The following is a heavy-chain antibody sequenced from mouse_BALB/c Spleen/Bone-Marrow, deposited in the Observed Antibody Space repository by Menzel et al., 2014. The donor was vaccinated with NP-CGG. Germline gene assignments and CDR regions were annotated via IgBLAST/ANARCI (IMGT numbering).Heavy chain of an antibody. V-gene: IGHV1-9*01. J-gene: IGHJ4*01. CDR1: GYTFSSYW. CDR2: ILPGSGST. D-gene: IGHD2-10*01. Sequence: VQLVESGAELMKPGASMKISCKATGYTFSSYWIEWVKQRPGHGLEWIGEILPGSGSTNYNERFKGKATFTADTSSNTAYMQLSSLTSGDSAVYYCARAYYVNYDAMDYWGQGTSVTVSS. CDR3: ARAYYVNYDAMDY.